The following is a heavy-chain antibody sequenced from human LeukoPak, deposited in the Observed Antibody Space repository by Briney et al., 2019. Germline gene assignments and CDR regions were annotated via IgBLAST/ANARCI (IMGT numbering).Heavy chain of an antibody. D-gene: IGHD3-10*01. CDR1: GYTXTGYY. CDR3: ARDQKYYYGSGSQNNWFDP. Sequence: ASVKVSCKASGYTXTGYYVHWVRQAPGQGLEWMGWTSPNSGSTNYAQKFQGRVTMTRGTSISTAYMELSRLRSDDTAVYYCARDQKYYYGSGSQNNWFDPWGQGTLVTVSS. V-gene: IGHV1-2*02. J-gene: IGHJ5*02. CDR2: TSPNSGST.